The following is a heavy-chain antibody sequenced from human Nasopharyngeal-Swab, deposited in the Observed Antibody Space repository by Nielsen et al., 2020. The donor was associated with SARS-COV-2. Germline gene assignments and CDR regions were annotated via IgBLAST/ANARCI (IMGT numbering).Heavy chain of an antibody. Sequence: GESLKISCAASGFTFSSYAMHWVRQAPGKGLEWVAVISYDGSNKYYADSVKGRFTISRDNSKNTLYLQMNSLRAEDTAVYYCAREGNYDILTGYVYGMDVWGQGTTVTASS. V-gene: IGHV3-30-3*01. CDR3: AREGNYDILTGYVYGMDV. J-gene: IGHJ6*02. CDR1: GFTFSSYA. CDR2: ISYDGSNK. D-gene: IGHD3-9*01.